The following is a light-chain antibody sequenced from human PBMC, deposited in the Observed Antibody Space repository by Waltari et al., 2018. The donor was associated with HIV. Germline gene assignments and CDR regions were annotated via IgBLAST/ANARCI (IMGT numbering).Light chain of an antibody. J-gene: IGLJ3*02. V-gene: IGLV1-44*01. CDR2: GNY. CDR1: TSNIGIKT. CDR3: ASWDASLNGWV. Sequence: QSVVTQPPSVSGTPGQTVTIYCSGSTSNIGIKTVNWYQHLPGTAHKRLIYGNYQRPSGVPDRFSASKSGNTASLAISGLQSEDEADYYCASWDASLNGWVFGGGTKLTVL.